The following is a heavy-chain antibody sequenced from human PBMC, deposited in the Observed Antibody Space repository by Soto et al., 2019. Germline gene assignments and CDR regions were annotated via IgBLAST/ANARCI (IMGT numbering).Heavy chain of an antibody. CDR3: ARQPTTGDTDLWFDP. CDR2: IFYSGST. Sequence: QLQLLESGPGLVKASETLSLTCSVSGGSISTSRSYWAWIRQPPGKGLEWLANIFYSGSTFYNPSRASRVSLSVDTSKNEFSLKLRSVTAADTAVYYCARQPTTGDTDLWFDPWGQGTLVTVSS. D-gene: IGHD2-21*01. V-gene: IGHV4-39*01. J-gene: IGHJ5*02. CDR1: GGSISTSRSY.